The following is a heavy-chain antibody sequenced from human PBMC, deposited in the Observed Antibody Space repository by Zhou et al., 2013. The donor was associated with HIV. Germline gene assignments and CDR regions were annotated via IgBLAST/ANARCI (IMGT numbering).Heavy chain of an antibody. CDR2: ISAYDGNT. CDR3: ARGADTAMVIAAFDI. CDR1: GYTFTSYG. J-gene: IGHJ3*02. Sequence: QVQLVQSEAEVKKPGASVKVSCKASGYTFTSYGISWVRQAPGQGLEWLGWISAYDGNTNYAQKLQGRVTMTTDTSTTTAYMELRSLRSDDTAVYYCARGADTAMVIAAFDIWGQGTMVTVSS. V-gene: IGHV1-18*01. D-gene: IGHD5-18*01.